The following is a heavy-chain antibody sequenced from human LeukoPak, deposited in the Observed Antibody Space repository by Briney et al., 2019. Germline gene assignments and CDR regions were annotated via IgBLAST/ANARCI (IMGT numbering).Heavy chain of an antibody. J-gene: IGHJ4*02. CDR3: AKVRSGWFFDY. CDR2: IWYDGSNK. V-gene: IGHV3-30*02. CDR1: GFTFSSYG. D-gene: IGHD6-19*01. Sequence: GGSLRLSCAASGFTFSSYGMHWVRQAPGKGLEWVAVIWYDGSNKYYADSVKGRFTISRDNSQNTLYLQMNSLSAEDTAVYYCAKVRSGWFFDYWGQGTLVTVSS.